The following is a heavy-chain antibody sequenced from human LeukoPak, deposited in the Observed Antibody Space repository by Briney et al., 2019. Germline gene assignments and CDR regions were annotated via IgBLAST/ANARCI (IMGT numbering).Heavy chain of an antibody. J-gene: IGHJ4*02. CDR3: ARGRGRSSSYLTRGYFDY. V-gene: IGHV1-8*01. Sequence: ASVKVSFTASGYTFTIYDINWVRQATGQGREWMGWMNPNSGNTGYAQKFQGRVTMTRNTSISTAYMELSSLRSEDTAVYYCARGRGRSSSYLTRGYFDYWGQGTLVTVSS. CDR1: GYTFTIYD. CDR2: MNPNSGNT. D-gene: IGHD6-13*01.